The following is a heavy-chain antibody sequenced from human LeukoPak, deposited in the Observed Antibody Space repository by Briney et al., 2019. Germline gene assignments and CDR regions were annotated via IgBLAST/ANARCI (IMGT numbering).Heavy chain of an antibody. Sequence: PGGSLRLFCAASGFTFSSYLMSWVRQAPGKGLEWVANIKQDGSEKYYVDSVKGRFTISRDNAKNSLYLQMNSLRAEDTAVYYCARDYYGSGSYYNFFRFATWFDPWGQGTLATVSS. V-gene: IGHV3-7*01. CDR3: ARDYYGSGSYYNFFRFATWFDP. J-gene: IGHJ5*02. CDR1: GFTFSSYL. D-gene: IGHD3-10*01. CDR2: IKQDGSEK.